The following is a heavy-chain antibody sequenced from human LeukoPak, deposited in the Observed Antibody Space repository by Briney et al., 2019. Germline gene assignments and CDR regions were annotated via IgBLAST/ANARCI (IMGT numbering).Heavy chain of an antibody. CDR2: ISYDGSNK. CDR3: ICTDY. J-gene: IGHJ4*02. V-gene: IGHV3-30-3*01. D-gene: IGHD2-2*01. CDR1: GFTFSSYA. Sequence: GGSLRLSCAASGFTFSSYAVHWVRQAPGKGLEWVAVISYDGSNKYYADSVKGRFTISRDNSKNTLYLQMNSLRAEDTAVYYCICTDYWGQGTLVTVSS.